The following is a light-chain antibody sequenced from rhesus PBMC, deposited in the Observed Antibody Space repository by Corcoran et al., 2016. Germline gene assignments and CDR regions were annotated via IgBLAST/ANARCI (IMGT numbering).Light chain of an antibody. V-gene: IGKV1-36*02. CDR3: LQGYSTPLT. Sequence: DIQMTQSPSSLSASVGDRVTITCRASQGISDYLHWYQQKPGKAPKRLNDAASSLESGVPSRFSGSGSGTDFTHTISSLQPENFAAYYCLQGYSTPLTFGGGTKVEFK. CDR1: QGISDY. J-gene: IGKJ4*01. CDR2: AAS.